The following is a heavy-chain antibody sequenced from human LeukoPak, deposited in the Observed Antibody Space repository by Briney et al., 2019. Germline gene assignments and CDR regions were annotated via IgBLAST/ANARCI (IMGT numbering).Heavy chain of an antibody. J-gene: IGHJ6*03. CDR1: GGSISNYY. CDR2: IYYSGSA. Sequence: SETLSLTCTVSGGSISNYYWSWIRQPPGKELEYIGYIYYSGSANYNPSLKSRVTMSVDTSKNQFSLRLNSLTAADTAVYYCARHIGARLVSGYYYYMDVWGKGTTVTVSS. CDR3: ARHIGARLVSGYYYYMDV. V-gene: IGHV4-59*01. D-gene: IGHD6-6*01.